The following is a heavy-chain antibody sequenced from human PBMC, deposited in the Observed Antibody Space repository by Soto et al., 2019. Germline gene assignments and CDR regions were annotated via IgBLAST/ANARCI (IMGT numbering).Heavy chain of an antibody. D-gene: IGHD3-3*01. V-gene: IGHV3-11*01. Sequence: QVQLVESGGDLVKPGGSLRLSCAASGYTFSDYYMSWIRQAPGKGLEWISYIDTSSTKIYYADSVKGRFTLTRDNAKNSLYLEMNSLRDEDTAVYYCASHYDMWSGYLSPVDYWGQGTLVTVSS. CDR1: GYTFSDYY. J-gene: IGHJ4*02. CDR3: ASHYDMWSGYLSPVDY. CDR2: IDTSSTKI.